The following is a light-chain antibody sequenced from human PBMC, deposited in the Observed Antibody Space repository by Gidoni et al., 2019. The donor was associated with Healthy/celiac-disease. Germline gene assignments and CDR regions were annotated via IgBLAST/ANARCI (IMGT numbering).Light chain of an antibody. J-gene: IGLJ2*01. V-gene: IGLV1-47*01. CDR1: SSNIGSNY. Sequence: QPVLTQPPSASGTPGQRDTISCSGSSSNIGSNYVYWYQQLPGTAPNILIYRNNPRPSGVPYRFSGATSGTSASLAISGLRSEDEADYYCAACDDSLSGRVFGGGTKLTVL. CDR2: RNN. CDR3: AACDDSLSGRV.